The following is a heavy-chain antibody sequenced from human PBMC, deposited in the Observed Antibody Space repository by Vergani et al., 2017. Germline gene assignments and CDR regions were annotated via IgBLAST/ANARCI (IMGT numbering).Heavy chain of an antibody. D-gene: IGHD4-17*01. J-gene: IGHJ5*02. Sequence: EVQLVQSGAEVKKPGESLKISCKGSGYRFTSYWIGWVRQMPGKGLEWMGIIYPGDSDTRYSPSFQGQVTISADKSISTAYLQWSSLKASDTAMYYCARTTTTVTTFNWFDAWGQGTLVTVSS. V-gene: IGHV5-51*01. CDR3: ARTTTTVTTFNWFDA. CDR1: GYRFTSYW. CDR2: IYPGDSDT.